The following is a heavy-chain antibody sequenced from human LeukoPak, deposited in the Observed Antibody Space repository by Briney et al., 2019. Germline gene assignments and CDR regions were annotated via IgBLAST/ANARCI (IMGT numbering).Heavy chain of an antibody. D-gene: IGHD3-9*01. J-gene: IGHJ3*02. V-gene: IGHV3-7*01. CDR2: IKQDGSEK. CDR1: GFTFSSYW. Sequence: PGGSLRLPCAASGFTFSSYWMSWVRQAPGKGLEWVANIKQDGSEKYYVGSVKGRFTISRDNAKNSLYLQMNSLRAEDTAVYYCARELLRYFDWLTDAFDIWGQGTMVTVSS. CDR3: ARELLRYFDWLTDAFDI.